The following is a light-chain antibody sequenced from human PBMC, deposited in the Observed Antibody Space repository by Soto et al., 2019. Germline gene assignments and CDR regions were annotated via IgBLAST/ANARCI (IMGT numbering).Light chain of an antibody. Sequence: QSVLTQPPSASGSPGQSVTISCTGTSRYVGGYNYVSWYQQHPGKAPKLMIYEVSKRPSGVPDRFSGSKSGNTASLTVSGLQAEDEADYYCSSYAGSTVVFGGGTKLTVL. V-gene: IGLV2-8*01. CDR1: SRYVGGYNY. CDR2: EVS. J-gene: IGLJ2*01. CDR3: SSYAGSTVV.